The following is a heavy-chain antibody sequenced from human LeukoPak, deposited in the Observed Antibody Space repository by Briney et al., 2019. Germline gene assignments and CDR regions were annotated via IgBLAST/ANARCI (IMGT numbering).Heavy chain of an antibody. CDR2: INPSGGST. CDR1: GYTFTSYY. J-gene: IGHJ4*02. Sequence: ASVKVSCTASGYTFTSYYMHWVRQAPEQGLEWMGIINPSGGSTSYAQKFQGRVTMTRDTSTSTVYMELSSLRSEDTAVYYCAREKGGGGGFDYWGQGTLVTVSS. CDR3: AREKGGGGGFDY. V-gene: IGHV1-46*01.